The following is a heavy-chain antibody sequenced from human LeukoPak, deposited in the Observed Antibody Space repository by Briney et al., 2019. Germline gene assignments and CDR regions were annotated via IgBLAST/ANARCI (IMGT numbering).Heavy chain of an antibody. D-gene: IGHD3-10*01. CDR2: ISSSSSYI. Sequence: GGSLRLSCTASGFTFGDYAMNWVRQAPGKGLEWVSSISSSSSYIYYADSVKGRFTISRDNAKNSLYLRMNSLRAEDTAVYYCARASAYYYGSGSYYNGDYYYMDVWGKGTTVTISS. CDR1: GFTFGDYA. CDR3: ARASAYYYGSGSYYNGDYYYMDV. V-gene: IGHV3-21*01. J-gene: IGHJ6*03.